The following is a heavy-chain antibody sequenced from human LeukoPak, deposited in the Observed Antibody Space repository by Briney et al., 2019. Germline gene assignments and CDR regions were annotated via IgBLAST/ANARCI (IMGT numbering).Heavy chain of an antibody. D-gene: IGHD3-22*01. V-gene: IGHV1-2*02. CDR2: INPNSGGT. Sequence: ASVKVSCKASGYTFTNYYMHWVRQAPGQGLEWMGWINPNSGGTNYAQKFQGRVTMTRDTSISTAYMELSRLRSDDTAVYYCATVDYYHSSGYPPPHIWGQGTMVTVSS. J-gene: IGHJ3*02. CDR3: ATVDYYHSSGYPPPHI. CDR1: GYTFTNYY.